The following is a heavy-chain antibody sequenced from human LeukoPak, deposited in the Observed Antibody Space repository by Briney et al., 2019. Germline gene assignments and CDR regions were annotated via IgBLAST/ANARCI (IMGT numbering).Heavy chain of an antibody. CDR1: GFTFSSYG. V-gene: IGHV3-30*18. Sequence: PGGSLRLSCAASGFTFSSYGMHWVRQAPGKGLEWVAVISYEGSNKYYADSVKGRFTISRDNSKNTLYLQMNSLRAEDTAVYYCAKDVYCSSTSCYRPKYYYGMDVWGKGTTVTVSS. CDR3: AKDVYCSSTSCYRPKYYYGMDV. J-gene: IGHJ6*04. D-gene: IGHD2-2*01. CDR2: ISYEGSNK.